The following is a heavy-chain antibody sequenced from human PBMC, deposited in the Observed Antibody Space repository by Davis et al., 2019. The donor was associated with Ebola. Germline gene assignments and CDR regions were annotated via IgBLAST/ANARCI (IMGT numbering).Heavy chain of an antibody. D-gene: IGHD3-3*01. CDR2: ISAYNGNT. CDR3: ARNPTADDFWSGYTLYYFDY. V-gene: IGHV1-18*01. J-gene: IGHJ4*02. Sequence: ASVKVSCKASGYTFTSYGISWVRQAPGQGLEWMGWISAYNGNTNYAQKLQGRVTMTTDTSTSTAYMELRSLRSDDTAVYYCARNPTADDFWSGYTLYYFDYWGQGTLVTVSS. CDR1: GYTFTSYG.